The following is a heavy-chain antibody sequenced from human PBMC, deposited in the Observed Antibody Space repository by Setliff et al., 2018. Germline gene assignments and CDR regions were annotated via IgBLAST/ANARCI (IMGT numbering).Heavy chain of an antibody. CDR2: LYHTGST. CDR1: GYSIRSDYY. V-gene: IGHV4-38-2*02. J-gene: IGHJ4*02. Sequence: SETLSLTCTVSGYSIRSDYYWGWIRQPPGKGLEWIGSLYHTGSTDYNPSLNSRVTISVDTSKNQFSLKLSSVTAADTAVYHCARGYSGYDYLKPFDYWGQGTLVTVSS. D-gene: IGHD5-12*01. CDR3: ARGYSGYDYLKPFDY.